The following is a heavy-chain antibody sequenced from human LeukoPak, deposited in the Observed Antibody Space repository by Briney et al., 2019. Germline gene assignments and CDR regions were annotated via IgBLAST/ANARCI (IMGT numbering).Heavy chain of an antibody. CDR1: GGSISSYY. J-gene: IGHJ4*02. CDR3: AREHSSSSSRDFDY. D-gene: IGHD6-6*01. Sequence: SETLSLTCTVSGGSISSYYWSWIRQPAGKGLEWIGRIYTSESTNYNPSLKGRVTMSVDTSKNQFSLKVTSVTAADTAVYFCAREHSSSSSRDFDYWGQGTPVTVSS. V-gene: IGHV4-4*07. CDR2: IYTSEST.